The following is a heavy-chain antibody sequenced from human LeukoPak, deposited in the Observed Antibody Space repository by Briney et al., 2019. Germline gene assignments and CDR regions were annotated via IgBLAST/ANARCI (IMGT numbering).Heavy chain of an antibody. CDR2: IYHSGST. CDR1: GGSIKSNNW. V-gene: IGHV4-4*02. CDR3: ARSSSWYGKHFDY. J-gene: IGHJ4*02. Sequence: PSETLSLTCAVSGGSIKSNNWWSWVRQPPGKGLAWIGEIYHSGSTNYNPSLESRVTVSVDKSKNQFSLDLSSVTAADTAVYYCARSSSWYGKHFDYWGQGTLVTVSS. D-gene: IGHD6-13*01.